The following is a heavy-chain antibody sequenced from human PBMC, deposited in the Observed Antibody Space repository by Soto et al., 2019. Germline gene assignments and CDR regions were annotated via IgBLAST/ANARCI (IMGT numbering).Heavy chain of an antibody. D-gene: IGHD2-15*01. V-gene: IGHV4-34*01. CDR1: GGSFSGYY. CDR2: INHSGST. J-gene: IGHJ5*02. CDR3: ARVDGVVVAAVNWFDP. Sequence: PSETLSLTCAVYGGSFSGYYWSWIRQPPGKGLEWIGEINHSGSTNYNPSLKSRVTISVDTSKNQFSLKLSSVTAADTAVYYCARVDGVVVAAVNWFDPWGQGTPVTVS.